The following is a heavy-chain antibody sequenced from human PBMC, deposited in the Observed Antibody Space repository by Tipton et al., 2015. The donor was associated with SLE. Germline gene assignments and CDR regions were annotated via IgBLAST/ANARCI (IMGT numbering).Heavy chain of an antibody. J-gene: IGHJ4*02. CDR1: GGSFSGHY. CDR3: AKGRQKNFADHAY. CDR2: INHSGST. V-gene: IGHV4-34*01. D-gene: IGHD1-14*01. Sequence: TLSLTCAVYGGSFSGHYWSWIRQPPGKGLEWIGEINHSGSTNYNPSLKSRVTISVDTSKNQFSLKVSSVTAADTAVYYCAKGRQKNFADHAYWGQGTLVTVSS.